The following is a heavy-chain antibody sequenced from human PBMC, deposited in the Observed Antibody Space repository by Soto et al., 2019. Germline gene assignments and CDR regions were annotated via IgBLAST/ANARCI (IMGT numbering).Heavy chain of an antibody. CDR2: INPSGGST. J-gene: IGHJ3*02. Sequence: EASVKVSCKASGYTFTSYYMHWVQQAPGQGLEWMGIINPSGGSTSYAQKFQGRVTMTRGTSTSTVYMELSSLRSEDTAVYYCARSGATDYYDSSGYLLALAFDIWGQGTMVTVSS. V-gene: IGHV1-46*01. CDR1: GYTFTSYY. CDR3: ARSGATDYYDSSGYLLALAFDI. D-gene: IGHD3-22*01.